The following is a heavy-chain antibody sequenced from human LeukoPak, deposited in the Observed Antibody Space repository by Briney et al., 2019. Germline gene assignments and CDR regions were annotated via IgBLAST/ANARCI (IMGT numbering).Heavy chain of an antibody. Sequence: SETLSLTCTVSGGSISSYYWSWIRQPPGKGREWIGYIYYSGRTNYSPSLKSRVPISVDTSKNRFSLKLSSVTAADTAVYYCARGGYDFWSGSKNWFDPWGQGTLVTVSS. CDR3: ARGGYDFWSGSKNWFDP. CDR1: GGSISSYY. D-gene: IGHD3-3*01. J-gene: IGHJ5*02. V-gene: IGHV4-59*01. CDR2: IYYSGRT.